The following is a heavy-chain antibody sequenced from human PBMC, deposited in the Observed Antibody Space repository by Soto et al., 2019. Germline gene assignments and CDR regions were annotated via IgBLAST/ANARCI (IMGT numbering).Heavy chain of an antibody. D-gene: IGHD3-10*01. J-gene: IGHJ4*02. CDR1: GYTFTSYA. CDR2: INAGNGNT. Sequence: QVQLVQSGAEVKKPGASVKVSCKASGYTFTSYAMHWVRQAPGQRLEWMGWINAGNGNTKYSQKFQGRVTITRDTSASTAYRELSSLRSEDTAVYSCARGSGLTYFDYWGQGTLVTVSS. CDR3: ARGSGLTYFDY. V-gene: IGHV1-3*01.